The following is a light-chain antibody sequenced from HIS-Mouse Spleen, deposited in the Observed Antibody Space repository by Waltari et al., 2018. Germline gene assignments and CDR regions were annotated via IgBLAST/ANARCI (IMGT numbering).Light chain of an antibody. J-gene: IGLJ2*01. CDR2: EDS. Sequence: SSELTKPPSVSVSPGQTARITCSGDAMPKKGAYCYQQKPGHAPVLLIYEDSKRPPGIPERFSGSSSGTMATLTISGAQVEDEADYYCYSTDSSGNHRVFGGGTKLTVL. V-gene: IGLV3-10*01. CDR3: YSTDSSGNHRV. CDR1: AMPKKG.